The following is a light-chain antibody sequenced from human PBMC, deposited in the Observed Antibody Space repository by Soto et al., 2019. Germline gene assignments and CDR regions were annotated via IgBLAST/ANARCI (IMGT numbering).Light chain of an antibody. CDR1: SSNIGSNT. V-gene: IGLV1-44*01. Sequence: QSVLTQAPSASGTPGQRFTISCSGSSSNIGSNTVSWYQQVPGTAPKLFIYSNDQRPSGVPDRFSGSKSGTSASLAIGGLQSEDEADYYCAAWDDSLNGWVFGGGTQLTVL. J-gene: IGLJ3*02. CDR2: SND. CDR3: AAWDDSLNGWV.